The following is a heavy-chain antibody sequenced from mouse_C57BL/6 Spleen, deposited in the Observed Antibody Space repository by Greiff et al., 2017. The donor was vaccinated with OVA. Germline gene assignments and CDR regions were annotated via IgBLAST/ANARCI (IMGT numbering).Heavy chain of an antibody. D-gene: IGHD2-1*01. CDR1: GYSFTGYY. CDR2: INPSTGGT. V-gene: IGHV1-42*01. CDR3: ASLGIYYGNLYYALDY. J-gene: IGHJ4*01. Sequence: VQLQQSGPELVKPGASVKISCKASGYSFTGYYMNWVKQSPEKSLEWIGEINPSTGGTTYNQKFKAKATLTVDKTSSKAYMQLKSLTSEDSAVYYCASLGIYYGNLYYALDYWGQGTSVTVSS.